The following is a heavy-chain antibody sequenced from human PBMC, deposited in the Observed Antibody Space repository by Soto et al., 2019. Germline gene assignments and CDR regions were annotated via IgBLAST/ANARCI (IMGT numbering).Heavy chain of an antibody. CDR1: GFTFSSYG. CDR2: LFYDGSNK. V-gene: IGHV3-30*18. D-gene: IGHD3-22*01. J-gene: IGHJ6*02. Sequence: PGGSLRLSCAASGFTFSSYGMHWVRQAPGKGLEWVAVLFYDGSNKYYADSVKGRFTISRDNSKNTLYLQMNSLRAEDTAVYYCAKDLYDSSGSNTNYYYGMDVWGQGTTVTVSS. CDR3: AKDLYDSSGSNTNYYYGMDV.